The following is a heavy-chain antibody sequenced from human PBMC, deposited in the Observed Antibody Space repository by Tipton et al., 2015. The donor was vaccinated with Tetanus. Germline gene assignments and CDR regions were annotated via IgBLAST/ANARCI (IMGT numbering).Heavy chain of an antibody. CDR1: GFTFSSFG. D-gene: IGHD2-15*01. J-gene: IGHJ4*02. V-gene: IGHV3-21*01. CDR3: ARVPGAGVGCCSGGNCHYFDY. CDR2: ITGSSSYI. Sequence: SLSLSCAASGFTFSSFGMTWVRQAPGKGLEWVSSITGSSSYIYYADSVKGRFTISRDNAKNSLYLQMNSLRAEDTSMYYCARVPGAGVGCCSGGNCHYFDYWGQGTLVTVSS.